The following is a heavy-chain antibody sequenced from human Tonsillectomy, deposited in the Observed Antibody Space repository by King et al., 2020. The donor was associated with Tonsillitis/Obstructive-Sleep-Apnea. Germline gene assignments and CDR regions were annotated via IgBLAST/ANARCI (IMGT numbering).Heavy chain of an antibody. Sequence: DVQLVQSGGGVVQPGGSLRLSCAASGFTFADYAMHWVRQSPGKGLEWVSLISGDGSSTYYADSVKGRFTIFRDHSKKSLYLQMNSLKTEDTAVYYCAKDTGPANYDFWSGPDYWGQGTLVTVSS. D-gene: IGHD3-3*01. V-gene: IGHV3-43*02. CDR3: AKDTGPANYDFWSGPDY. J-gene: IGHJ4*02. CDR1: GFTFADYA. CDR2: ISGDGSST.